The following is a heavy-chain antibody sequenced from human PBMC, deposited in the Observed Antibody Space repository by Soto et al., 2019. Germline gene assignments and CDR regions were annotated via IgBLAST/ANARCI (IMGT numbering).Heavy chain of an antibody. CDR3: ARLLWFGENLGEDYYYYGMDV. V-gene: IGHV1-69*02. D-gene: IGHD3-10*01. CDR1: GGTFSSYT. CDR2: IIPILGIA. Sequence: QVQLVQSGAEVKKPGSSVKVSCKASGGTFSSYTISWVRQAPGQGLEWMGRIIPILGIANYAQKFQGRVTITADKSTSTAYMELSSLRSEDTAVYYCARLLWFGENLGEDYYYYGMDVWGQGTTVTVSS. J-gene: IGHJ6*02.